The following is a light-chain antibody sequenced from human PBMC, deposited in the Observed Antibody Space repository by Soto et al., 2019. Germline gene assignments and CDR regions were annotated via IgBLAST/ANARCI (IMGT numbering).Light chain of an antibody. J-gene: IGKJ2*01. V-gene: IGKV3-15*01. Sequence: EIVMTQSPATLSVSPGERAALSCRASQSVSSNLAWYQQKPGQAPRLLIYGASTRATAIPARFSGSGSGTEFPLTISSLQSEDFAVYYCQQYNNWPPYTFGQGTKLEIK. CDR2: GAS. CDR3: QQYNNWPPYT. CDR1: QSVSSN.